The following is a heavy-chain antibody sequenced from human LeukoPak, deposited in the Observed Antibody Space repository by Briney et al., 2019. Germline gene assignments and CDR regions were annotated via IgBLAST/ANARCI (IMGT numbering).Heavy chain of an antibody. D-gene: IGHD4-17*01. CDR2: ISSGSTNI. CDR1: GFTFSSYA. J-gene: IGHJ6*02. CDR3: ARAFGDSRHHGLDV. V-gene: IGHV3-48*01. Sequence: GGSLRLSCAASGFTFSSYAMSWVRQAPGKGLEWVSYISSGSTNIYYADSVKGRFTISRDKAKNSLYLQMNSLRAEDTAVYYCARAFGDSRHHGLDVWGQGTTVTVSS.